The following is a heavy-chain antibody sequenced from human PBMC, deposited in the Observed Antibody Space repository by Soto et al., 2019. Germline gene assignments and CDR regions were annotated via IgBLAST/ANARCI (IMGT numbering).Heavy chain of an antibody. J-gene: IGHJ6*01. V-gene: IGHV3-74*01. CDR1: GFTFSRYW. D-gene: IGHD1-1*01. Sequence: GGSLRLSCAASGFTFSRYWMHWVRQAPGKGLVWVSRINSDGSITNYADSVKGRFTISRDNAKNTLYLHMNSLRAEDTAVYYCAILEGAAFYQDGMYVCRQGSTVIGSA. CDR2: INSDGSIT. CDR3: AILEGAAFYQDGMYV.